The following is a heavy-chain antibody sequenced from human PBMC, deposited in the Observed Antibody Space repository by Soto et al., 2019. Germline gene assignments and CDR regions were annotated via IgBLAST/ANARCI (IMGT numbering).Heavy chain of an antibody. V-gene: IGHV3-23*01. J-gene: IGHJ6*02. CDR3: AKPVPRTFYYYYGMDV. CDR1: GFTFSSYA. Sequence: GGSLRLSCAASGFTFSSYAMSWVRQAPGKGLEWVSAISGSGGSTYYADSVKGRFTISRDNSKNTLYLQMNSLRAEDTAVYYCAKPVPRTFYYYYGMDVWGQGTMVTVSS. D-gene: IGHD1-1*01. CDR2: ISGSGGST.